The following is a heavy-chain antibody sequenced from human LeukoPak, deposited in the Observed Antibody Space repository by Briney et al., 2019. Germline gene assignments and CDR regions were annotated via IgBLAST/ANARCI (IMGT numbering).Heavy chain of an antibody. Sequence: GGSLRLSCAGSGFTFEDYSMHWVRQAPGKGLGWVYLISWDGGSTYYADSVKGRFTISRDNSKNPLYLQMNSLRAEDTAVYYCAATVVAATPSDYWGQGTLVTVSS. CDR3: AATVVAATPSDY. V-gene: IGHV3-43*01. J-gene: IGHJ4*02. CDR1: GFTFEDYS. CDR2: ISWDGGST. D-gene: IGHD2-15*01.